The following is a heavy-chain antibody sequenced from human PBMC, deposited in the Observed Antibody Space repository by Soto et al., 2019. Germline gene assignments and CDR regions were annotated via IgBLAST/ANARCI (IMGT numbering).Heavy chain of an antibody. CDR1: GFTFSSYG. Sequence: QVHLVESGGGVVKLGRSLRLSCEASGFTFSSYGRHWARQAPGKGLDWVAVIWYDGSNKYYADSVKGRFTISRDNSKNTLYLQMNNLRAEDTAVYYCARDGDTAYVFDYWGQGTLVTVSS. V-gene: IGHV3-33*01. D-gene: IGHD5-18*01. CDR3: ARDGDTAYVFDY. J-gene: IGHJ4*02. CDR2: IWYDGSNK.